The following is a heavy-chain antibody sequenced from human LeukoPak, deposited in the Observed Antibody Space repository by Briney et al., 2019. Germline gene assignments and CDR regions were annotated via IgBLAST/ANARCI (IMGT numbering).Heavy chain of an antibody. V-gene: IGHV4-59*08. J-gene: IGHJ4*02. CDR3: ARHSSSGYGSSGYYYGY. Sequence: PSETLSLACTVSGGSISSYYWSWIRQPPGKGLEWIGYIYYSGSTNYNPSLKSRVTISVDTSKNQFSLKLSSVTAADTAVYYCARHSSSGYGSSGYYYGYWGQGTLVTVSS. CDR1: GGSISSYY. CDR2: IYYSGST. D-gene: IGHD3-22*01.